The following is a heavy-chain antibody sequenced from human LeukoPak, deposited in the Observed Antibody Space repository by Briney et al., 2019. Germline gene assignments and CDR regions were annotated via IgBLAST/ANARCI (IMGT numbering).Heavy chain of an antibody. CDR2: INQSGFT. D-gene: IGHD3-16*02. Sequence: SETLSLTCAVSGESFSGYFWNWLRQPPGKGLEWIGEINQSGFTKYNPSLTSRVTISIDTSKNHFSLKLTSVTAADTAVYYCATQSSSDYFYYTDVWGKGTTVTVSS. CDR1: GESFSGYF. V-gene: IGHV4-34*01. CDR3: ATQSSSDYFYYTDV. J-gene: IGHJ6*03.